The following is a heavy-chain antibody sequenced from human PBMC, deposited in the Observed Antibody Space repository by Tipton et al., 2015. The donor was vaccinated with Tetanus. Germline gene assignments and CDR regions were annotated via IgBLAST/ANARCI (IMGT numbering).Heavy chain of an antibody. Sequence: GLVKPSETLSLTCSVSGGYVSTSGHYWGWIRQAPGKGLEWLGSTYYSGSPHYNPSLNSRVTVFADPSKNQFSLKLSSVTAADKAVYYCARDPSGGVRYFDYWGQGTLVAVSS. V-gene: IGHV4-39*07. CDR1: GGYVSTSGHY. J-gene: IGHJ4*02. CDR2: TYYSGSP. CDR3: ARDPSGGVRYFDY. D-gene: IGHD2-8*01.